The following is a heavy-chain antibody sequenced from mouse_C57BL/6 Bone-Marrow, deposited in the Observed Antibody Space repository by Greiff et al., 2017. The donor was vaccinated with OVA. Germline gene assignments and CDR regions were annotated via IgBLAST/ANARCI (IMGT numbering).Heavy chain of an antibody. V-gene: IGHV1-12*01. CDR3: ARTDGSSFYYAMDY. D-gene: IGHD1-1*01. CDR1: GYTFTSYN. CDR2: IYPGNGDT. J-gene: IGHJ4*01. Sequence: QVQLQQSGAELVRPGAPVKMSCKASGYTFTSYNMHWVKQTPRQGLEWIGAIYPGNGDTSYNQKFKGKATLTVDKSSSTAYLQLSSLTSEDSAVYFCARTDGSSFYYAMDYWGQGTSVTVSS.